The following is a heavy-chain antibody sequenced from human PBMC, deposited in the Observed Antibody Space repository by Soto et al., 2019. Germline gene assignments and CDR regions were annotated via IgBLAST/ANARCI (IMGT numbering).Heavy chain of an antibody. CDR2: ISAYNGNT. J-gene: IGHJ4*02. CDR1: VYTFSNYA. Sequence: ASVKVSCMASVYTFSNYAIHWVREAPGQRREWMGWISAYNGNTSYAQKLQGRVTMTTDTSTSTAYMELRSLRSDDTAVYYCAGGTWSGYYTAFDYWGQGTLVTVSS. V-gene: IGHV1-18*01. D-gene: IGHD3-3*01. CDR3: AGGTWSGYYTAFDY.